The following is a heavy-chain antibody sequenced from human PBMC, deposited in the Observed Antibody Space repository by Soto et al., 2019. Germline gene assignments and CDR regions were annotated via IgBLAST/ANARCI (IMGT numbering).Heavy chain of an antibody. V-gene: IGHV3-23*01. D-gene: IGHD3-3*01. CDR3: ATVGGDFWSGPNWFDP. J-gene: IGHJ5*02. CDR2: ISGSGGST. CDR1: GFTFSSYA. Sequence: EVQLLESGGGLVQPGGSLRLSCAASGFTFSSYAMSWVRQAPGKGLEWVSAISGSGGSTYYADSVKGRFTISRDNSKNTLYLQMNSLRAEDTAVYYCATVGGDFWSGPNWFDPWGQGTLVTVSS.